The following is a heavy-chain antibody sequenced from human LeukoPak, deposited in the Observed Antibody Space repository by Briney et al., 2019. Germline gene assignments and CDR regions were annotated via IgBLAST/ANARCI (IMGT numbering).Heavy chain of an antibody. V-gene: IGHV4-39*01. J-gene: IGHJ4*02. Sequence: SETLSLTCTVSGGSISSSNYYWGWVRHPPGKGLEWIANIYCSGSTYYSPSLRSRVTISVDTSKNQFSLKLTSVTAADTAVYYCARHASVSGNWPRPLDYWGQGSLVTVSS. CDR1: GGSISSSNYY. CDR2: IYCSGST. CDR3: ARHASVSGNWPRPLDY. D-gene: IGHD3-3*01.